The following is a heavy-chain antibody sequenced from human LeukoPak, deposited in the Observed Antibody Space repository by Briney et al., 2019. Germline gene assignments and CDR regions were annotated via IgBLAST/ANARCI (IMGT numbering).Heavy chain of an antibody. CDR3: AREDYYDSSGPFY. D-gene: IGHD3-22*01. Sequence: PGGSLRLSCAASGFTFSSYWMSWVRQAPGEGLEWVANIKQDGSEKYYVDSVKGRFTISRDNAKNSLYLQMNSLRAEDTAVYYCAREDYYDSSGPFYWGQGTLVTVSS. J-gene: IGHJ4*02. CDR1: GFTFSSYW. V-gene: IGHV3-7*01. CDR2: IKQDGSEK.